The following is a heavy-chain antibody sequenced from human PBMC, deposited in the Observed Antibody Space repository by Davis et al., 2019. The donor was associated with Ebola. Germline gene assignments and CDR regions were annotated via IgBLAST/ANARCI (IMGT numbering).Heavy chain of an antibody. V-gene: IGHV1-69*04. CDR3: ARDIAMVIGGWFDP. Sequence: SVKVSCKASGGTFSSYAISWVRQAPGQGLEWMGRIIPILGIANYAQKFQGRVTITADKSTSTAYMELSSLRSEDTAVYYCARDIAMVIGGWFDPWGQGTLVTVSS. CDR2: IIPILGIA. CDR1: GGTFSSYA. D-gene: IGHD3-10*01. J-gene: IGHJ5*02.